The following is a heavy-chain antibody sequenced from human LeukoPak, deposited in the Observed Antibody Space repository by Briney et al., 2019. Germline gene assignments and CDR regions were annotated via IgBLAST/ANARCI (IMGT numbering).Heavy chain of an antibody. Sequence: GRSLRLSCAASGFSFSSYTMHWVRQAPGKGLEWVALISPDGSETHYADSVKGRFTISRDSSENTVFLQMSNLRAEDTALYYCARAFIALNSAALPDYWGHGILVTVSS. CDR2: ISPDGSET. D-gene: IGHD2-2*01. CDR3: ARAFIALNSAALPDY. V-gene: IGHV3-30*15. J-gene: IGHJ4*01. CDR1: GFSFSSYT.